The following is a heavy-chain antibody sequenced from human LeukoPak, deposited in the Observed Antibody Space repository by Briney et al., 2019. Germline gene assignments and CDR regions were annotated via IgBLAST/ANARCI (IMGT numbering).Heavy chain of an antibody. Sequence: PGRSLRLSCAVSGFTFSNYDMYWVRQAPGKGLEWVAVISNDGKNIYYADSVKGRFTISRDNSNNTLYLQMNSLRPEDTAVYYCAKAADCAGDCYYGWFDPWGQGTLVTVSS. CDR2: ISNDGKNI. J-gene: IGHJ5*02. CDR3: AKAADCAGDCYYGWFDP. CDR1: GFTFSNYD. D-gene: IGHD2-21*02. V-gene: IGHV3-30*18.